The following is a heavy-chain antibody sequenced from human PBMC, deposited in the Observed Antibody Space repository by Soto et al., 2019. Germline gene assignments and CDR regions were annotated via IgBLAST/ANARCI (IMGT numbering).Heavy chain of an antibody. V-gene: IGHV3-21*01. Sequence: PGGSLRLSCAASGFSFSSDSMAWVRQAPGKGLEWVSSISSSGSFMNYADSVKGRFTISRDNARNSLYLQMSGLKDEDTAVYYCARDPPTGTTLDWVDSWRQGTLVTVSS. CDR1: GFSFSSDS. J-gene: IGHJ5*01. CDR3: ARDPPTGTTLDWVDS. D-gene: IGHD1-7*01. CDR2: ISSSGSFM.